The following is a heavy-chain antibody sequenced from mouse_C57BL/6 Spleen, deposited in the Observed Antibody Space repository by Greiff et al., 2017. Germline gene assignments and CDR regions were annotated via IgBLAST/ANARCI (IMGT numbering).Heavy chain of an antibody. CDR2: IDPANGNT. Sequence: VQLQQSVAELVRPGASVKLSCTASGFNIKNTYMHWVKQRPEQGLEWIGRIDPANGNTKYAPHVQGKATIPEDTSSNTAYLQLSSLTSEGTAIYYCALDGYFSWCAYWGQGTLVTVSA. J-gene: IGHJ3*01. V-gene: IGHV14-3*01. CDR1: GFNIKNTY. CDR3: ALDGYFSWCAY. D-gene: IGHD2-3*01.